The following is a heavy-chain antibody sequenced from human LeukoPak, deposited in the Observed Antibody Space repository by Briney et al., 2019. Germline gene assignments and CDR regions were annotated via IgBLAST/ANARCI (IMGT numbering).Heavy chain of an antibody. CDR3: ARDSSGSYDH. CDR1: GYSFTSYY. J-gene: IGHJ1*01. D-gene: IGHD1-26*01. V-gene: IGHV1-46*01. Sequence: ASGKLSCKASGYSFTSYYMQWLRQAPGQGLEWMGIIDPSGGSTGYAPKFQGRVIMTRDTSTSTVYMDLSSLRSEDTAVYYCARDSSGSYDHWGQGTLVTVYS. CDR2: IDPSGGST.